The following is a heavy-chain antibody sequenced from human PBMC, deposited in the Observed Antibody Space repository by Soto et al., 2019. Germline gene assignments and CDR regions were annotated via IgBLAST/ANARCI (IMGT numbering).Heavy chain of an antibody. D-gene: IGHD3-22*01. Sequence: SETLSLTCTVSGGSISSGGYYWSWIRQHPGKGLEWIGCIYYSGSTYYNPSLKSRVTISVDTSKNQFSLKLSSVTAADTAVYYCARGNAYYYDSSGYPGSDAFDIWGQGTMVTVSS. V-gene: IGHV4-31*03. J-gene: IGHJ3*02. CDR3: ARGNAYYYDSSGYPGSDAFDI. CDR2: IYYSGST. CDR1: GGSISSGGYY.